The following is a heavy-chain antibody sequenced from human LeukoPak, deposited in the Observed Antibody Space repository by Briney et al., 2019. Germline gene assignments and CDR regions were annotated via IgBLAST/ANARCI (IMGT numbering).Heavy chain of an antibody. Sequence: ASVKVSCKASGYTFTSYDINWVRQAPGQGLEWMGRINPNSGGTNYAQKFQGRVTMTRDTSISTAYMELSRLGSDDTAVYYCARDQAAAGKGDYWGQGTLVTVSS. CDR1: GYTFTSYD. V-gene: IGHV1-2*06. J-gene: IGHJ4*02. CDR2: INPNSGGT. D-gene: IGHD6-13*01. CDR3: ARDQAAAGKGDY.